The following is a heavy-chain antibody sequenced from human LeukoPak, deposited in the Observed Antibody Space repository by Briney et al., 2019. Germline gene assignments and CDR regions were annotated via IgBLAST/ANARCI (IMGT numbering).Heavy chain of an antibody. V-gene: IGHV4-34*01. D-gene: IGHD6-6*01. CDR3: ARRFRLAARTYYFDY. CDR2: INHSGST. CDR1: GGSFSGYY. Sequence: SETLSLTCAVYGGSFSGYYWSWIRQPPGKGLEWIGEINHSGSTNYNPSLKSRVTISVDTSKNQFSLKLSSVTAADTAVYCCARRFRLAARTYYFDYWGQGTLVTVSS. J-gene: IGHJ4*02.